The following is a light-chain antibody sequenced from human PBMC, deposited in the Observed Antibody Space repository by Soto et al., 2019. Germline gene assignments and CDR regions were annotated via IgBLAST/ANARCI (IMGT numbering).Light chain of an antibody. V-gene: IGLV2-8*01. J-gene: IGLJ1*01. Sequence: QSALTQPPSASGSPGQSVTISCTGTTSDVGGYNYVSWYQHHPGKAPKFIIYDVSKRPSGVPDRFSGSKSRNTASLTVSGLQAEDEGDYYCSSYAGSNFYVFGTGTKLTVL. CDR1: TSDVGGYNY. CDR2: DVS. CDR3: SSYAGSNFYV.